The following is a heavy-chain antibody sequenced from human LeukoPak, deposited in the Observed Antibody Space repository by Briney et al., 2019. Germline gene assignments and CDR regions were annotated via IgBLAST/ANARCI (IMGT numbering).Heavy chain of an antibody. D-gene: IGHD3-22*01. Sequence: SETLSLTCTVSGGSISSYYWSWIRQPPGKGLEWIGYIYNSGSTYYNPSLKSRVTISVDTSKNQFSLKLSSVTAADTAVYYCARTYYYDSSGKTVWFDPWGQGTLVTVSS. J-gene: IGHJ5*02. V-gene: IGHV4-59*06. CDR1: GGSISSYY. CDR2: IYNSGST. CDR3: ARTYYYDSSGKTVWFDP.